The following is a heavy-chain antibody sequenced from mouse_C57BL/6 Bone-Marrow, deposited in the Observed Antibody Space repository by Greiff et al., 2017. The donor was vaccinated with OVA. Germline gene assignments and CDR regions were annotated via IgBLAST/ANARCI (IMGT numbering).Heavy chain of an antibody. Sequence: QVQLQQPGAELVMPGASVKLSCKASGYTFTSYWMHWVKQRPGQGLEWIGMIDPPDSYTNYNQKFKGKSTLTVDKSSSTAYMQLSSLTSEDSAVYYCARGPRGYCDYWGQGTTLTGSS. J-gene: IGHJ2*01. CDR2: IDPPDSYT. CDR1: GYTFTSYW. CDR3: ARGPRGYCDY. V-gene: IGHV1-69*01.